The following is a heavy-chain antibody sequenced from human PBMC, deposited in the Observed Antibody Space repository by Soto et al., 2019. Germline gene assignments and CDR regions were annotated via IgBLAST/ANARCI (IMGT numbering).Heavy chain of an antibody. V-gene: IGHV3-23*01. CDR2: MSRTGDNT. CDR3: AKDQSNSNNLYYFEF. J-gene: IGHJ4*02. CDR1: VFTFSIYA. Sequence: PVGSLRLSCASSVFTFSIYAMTCVRQAPGKGLEWVSSMSRTGDNTYYADSVKGRFTISRDNSKNTLYLQMNSLRAEDTAIYYCAKDQSNSNNLYYFEFWGPGTLVIVSS. D-gene: IGHD3-22*01.